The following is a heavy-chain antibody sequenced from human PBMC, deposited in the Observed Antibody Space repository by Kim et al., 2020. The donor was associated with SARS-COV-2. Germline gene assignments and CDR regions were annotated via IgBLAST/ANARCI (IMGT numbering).Heavy chain of an antibody. CDR3: TREGTRGYSYY. D-gene: IGHD5-18*01. CDR2: IYSGGST. J-gene: IGHJ4*02. Sequence: GGSLRLSCAASGFSVSNIYMSWVRQAPGKGLQWVSVIYSGGSTYYADSVKGRFTISRDNSKNTVFLQMNSLRAEDSAVYYCTREGTRGYSYYWGQGILVT. CDR1: GFSVSNIY. V-gene: IGHV3-53*01.